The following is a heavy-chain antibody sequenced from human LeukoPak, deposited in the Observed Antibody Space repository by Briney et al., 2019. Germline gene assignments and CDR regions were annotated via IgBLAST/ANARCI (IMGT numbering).Heavy chain of an antibody. D-gene: IGHD3-3*01. CDR2: IYYSGST. V-gene: IGHV4-39*01. J-gene: IGHJ3*02. CDR1: GGSISSSSYY. Sequence: SETLSLTCTVSGGSISSSSYYWGWIRQPPGKGLEWIGSIYYSGSTYYNPSLKSRVTISVDTSKNQFSLKLSSVTAADTAVYYCARRAGFWSGEGAFDIWGQGTMVTVSS. CDR3: ARRAGFWSGEGAFDI.